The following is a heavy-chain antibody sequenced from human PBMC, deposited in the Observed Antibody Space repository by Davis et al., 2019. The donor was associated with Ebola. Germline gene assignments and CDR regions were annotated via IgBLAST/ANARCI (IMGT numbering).Heavy chain of an antibody. J-gene: IGHJ2*01. CDR3: ARAVWGGLYFDL. Sequence: GGSLKISCAASGFTFSSYDMHWVRQVTGKGLEWVSAIGTAGDTYYPGSVKGRFTISRENAKNSLYLQMNSLRAGDTAVYYCARAVWGGLYFDLWGRGTLVTVSS. D-gene: IGHD3/OR15-3a*01. V-gene: IGHV3-13*01. CDR2: IGTAGDT. CDR1: GFTFSSYD.